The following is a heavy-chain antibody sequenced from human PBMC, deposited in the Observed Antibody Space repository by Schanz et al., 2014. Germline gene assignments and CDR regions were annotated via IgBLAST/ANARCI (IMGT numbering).Heavy chain of an antibody. Sequence: QVQLVQSGAEVKKPGASVKVSCKASGYTFTRYYIHWVRQAPGQGLEWMGIITPSGGSTNYAQKLQGRVTMTRDTSTSTVYMELSSLTSEDTAVYYCARGPLGTSPWGQGTLVTVSS. V-gene: IGHV1-46*01. J-gene: IGHJ5*02. CDR1: GYTFTRYY. CDR3: ARGPLGTSP. CDR2: ITPSGGST. D-gene: IGHD5-12*01.